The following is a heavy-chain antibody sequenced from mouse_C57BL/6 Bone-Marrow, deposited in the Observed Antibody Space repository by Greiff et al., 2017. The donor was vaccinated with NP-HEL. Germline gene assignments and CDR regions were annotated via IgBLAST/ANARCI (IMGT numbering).Heavy chain of an antibody. Sequence: QVQLKQPGAELVKPGASVKLSCKASGYTFTSYWMHWVKQRPGQGLEWIGMIHPNSGSTNYNEKFKSKATLTVDKSSSTAYMQLSSLTSEDSAVYYCAGGSSPAWFAYWGQGTLVTVSA. CDR2: IHPNSGST. CDR1: GYTFTSYW. D-gene: IGHD1-1*01. J-gene: IGHJ3*01. V-gene: IGHV1-64*01. CDR3: AGGSSPAWFAY.